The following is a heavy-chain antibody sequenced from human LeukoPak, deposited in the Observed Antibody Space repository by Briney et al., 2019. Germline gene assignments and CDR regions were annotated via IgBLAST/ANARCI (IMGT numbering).Heavy chain of an antibody. CDR3: ARDHRPYYRSGTSDY. V-gene: IGHV3-20*04. D-gene: IGHD3-10*01. CDR1: GFTFDDYG. J-gene: IGHJ4*02. Sequence: GGSLRLSCAASGFTFDDYGMSWVRQAPGKGLEWVSGINWNGGSTGYADSVKGRFTISRDNAKNSLYLQMNSLRAEDTALYYCARDHRPYYRSGTSDYWGQGTLVTVSS. CDR2: INWNGGST.